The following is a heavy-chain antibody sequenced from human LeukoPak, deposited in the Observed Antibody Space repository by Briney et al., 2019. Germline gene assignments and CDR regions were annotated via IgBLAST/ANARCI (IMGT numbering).Heavy chain of an antibody. CDR1: GFTFSSYS. CDR3: TRVKVAGSSDY. D-gene: IGHD6-19*01. V-gene: IGHV3-21*04. Sequence: GGSLRLSCAASGFTFSSYSMNWVRQAPGKGLEWVSSISSSSSYIYYADSVKGRFTISRDNAKNSLYLQMTSLRAEDTAVYYCTRVKVAGSSDYWGQGTLVTVSS. J-gene: IGHJ4*02. CDR2: ISSSSSYI.